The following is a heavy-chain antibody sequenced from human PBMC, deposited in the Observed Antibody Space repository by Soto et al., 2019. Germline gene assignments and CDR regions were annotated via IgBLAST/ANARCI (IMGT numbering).Heavy chain of an antibody. CDR2: IYYSGRT. D-gene: IGHD7-27*01. CDR1: GESISSSSYY. Sequence: SETLSLTCIVSGESISSSSYYWGWIRQPPGKGLEWIGSIYYSGRTYYNPSFKSRVTISIDTSNNQFSLKLSSVTATGTAVYYCARHRTKVGNQAEFDLWGQGALVTAS. V-gene: IGHV4-39*01. J-gene: IGHJ5*02. CDR3: ARHRTKVGNQAEFDL.